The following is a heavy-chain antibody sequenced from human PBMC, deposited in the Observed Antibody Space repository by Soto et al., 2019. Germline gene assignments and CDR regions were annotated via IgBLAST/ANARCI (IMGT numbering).Heavy chain of an antibody. Sequence: EVQLVESGGGLVKPGGSLRLSCAASGFTFSSYSMNWVRQAPGKGLEWVSSISSSSSYIYYADSVKGRFTISRDNAKNSLYLQMNSLRAEDTAVYYCAREYQRRGDPFDYWGQGTLVTVSS. CDR3: AREYQRRGDPFDY. D-gene: IGHD6-25*01. J-gene: IGHJ4*02. V-gene: IGHV3-21*01. CDR1: GFTFSSYS. CDR2: ISSSSSYI.